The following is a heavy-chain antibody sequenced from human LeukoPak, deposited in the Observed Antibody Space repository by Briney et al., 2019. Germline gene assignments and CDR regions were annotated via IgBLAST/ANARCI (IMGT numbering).Heavy chain of an antibody. CDR1: GGSFSGYY. Sequence: PSETLSLTCAVYGGSFSGYYWSWIRQPPGKGLEWIGEINHSGSTNYNPSLKSRVTISVDTSKNQFSLKLSSVTAADTAVYYCARDLAAAEFGYNWFDPWGQGTLVTVSS. J-gene: IGHJ5*02. D-gene: IGHD6-13*01. V-gene: IGHV4-34*01. CDR3: ARDLAAAEFGYNWFDP. CDR2: INHSGST.